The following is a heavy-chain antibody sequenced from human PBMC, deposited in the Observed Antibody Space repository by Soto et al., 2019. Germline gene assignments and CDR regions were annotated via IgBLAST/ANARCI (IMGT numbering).Heavy chain of an antibody. CDR1: GFTFSSYE. D-gene: IGHD3-3*01. V-gene: IGHV3-48*03. J-gene: IGHJ6*02. CDR3: ARASWSGYYIYYGMDV. Sequence: GGSLRLSCAASGFTFSSYEMNWVRQAPGKGLEWVSYISSSGSTIYYADSVKGRFTISRDNAKNSLYLQMNSLRAEDTAVYYCARASWSGYYIYYGMDVWGQGTTVTV. CDR2: ISSSGSTI.